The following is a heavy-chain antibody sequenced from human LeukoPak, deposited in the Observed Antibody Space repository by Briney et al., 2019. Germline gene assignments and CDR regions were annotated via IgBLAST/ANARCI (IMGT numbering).Heavy chain of an antibody. V-gene: IGHV3-23*01. J-gene: IGHJ4*02. CDR1: GFTFSSCA. D-gene: IGHD3-9*01. CDR2: ISGSGGST. CDR3: AKDWYDILTGYYPLFDY. Sequence: GGSLRLSCAASGFTFSSCAMSWVRQAPGKGLEWVSAISGSGGSTYYADSVKGRFTISRDNSKNTLYLQMNSLRAEDTAVYYCAKDWYDILTGYYPLFDYWGQGTLVTVSS.